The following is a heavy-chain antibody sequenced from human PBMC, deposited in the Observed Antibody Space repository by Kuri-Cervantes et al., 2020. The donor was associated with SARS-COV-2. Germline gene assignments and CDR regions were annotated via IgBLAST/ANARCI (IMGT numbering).Heavy chain of an antibody. J-gene: IGHJ3*02. CDR1: GGSISSGDYY. CDR3: ARVIGLGGEASFDI. D-gene: IGHD3/OR15-3a*01. Sequence: SETLSLTCTVSGGSISSGDYYWSWIRQPPGKGLEWIGYIYYSGSTNYNPSLKSRVTISVDTSKNQFSLKLSSVTAADTAVYYCARVIGLGGEASFDIWGQGTMVTVSS. CDR2: IYYSGST. V-gene: IGHV4-61*08.